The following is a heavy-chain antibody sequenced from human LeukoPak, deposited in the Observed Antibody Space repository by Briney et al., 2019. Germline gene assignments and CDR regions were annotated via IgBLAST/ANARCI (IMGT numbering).Heavy chain of an antibody. Sequence: GGSLRLSCAASGFTFSSYAMSWVRQAPGKGLEWVSAISASGVTTHYADSVKGRFTISRDNSKNTLYPQMSSLRAEDAAIYYCAKDSRGNYVAWLDPWGQGTLVSVSS. J-gene: IGHJ5*02. CDR2: ISASGVTT. V-gene: IGHV3-23*01. CDR3: AKDSRGNYVAWLDP. CDR1: GFTFSSYA. D-gene: IGHD4-11*01.